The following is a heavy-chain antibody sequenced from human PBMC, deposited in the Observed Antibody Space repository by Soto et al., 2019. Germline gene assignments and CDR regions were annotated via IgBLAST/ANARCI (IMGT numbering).Heavy chain of an antibody. J-gene: IGHJ6*02. D-gene: IGHD3-10*01. CDR1: GFTFSSYG. V-gene: IGHV3-33*01. CDR3: ARDDYYGSGSYPLRYYYYCYGMDV. CDR2: IWYDGSNK. Sequence: QVQLVESGGGVVQPGRSLRLSCAASGFTFSSYGMHWVRQAPGKGLEWVAVIWYDGSNKYYADSVKGRFTISRDNSKNTLYLQMNSLRAEDTAVYYCARDDYYGSGSYPLRYYYYCYGMDVWGQGTTVTVSS.